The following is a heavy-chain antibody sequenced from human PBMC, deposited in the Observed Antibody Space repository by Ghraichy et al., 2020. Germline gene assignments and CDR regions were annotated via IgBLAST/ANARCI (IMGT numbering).Heavy chain of an antibody. CDR2: VSKTGNT. CDR1: GASITSHD. CDR3: SRDNEGTA. V-gene: IGHV4-59*11. D-gene: IGHD3/OR15-3a*01. Sequence: SETLSLTCTVSGASITSHDWSWFRQPPGKRLEWIGYVSKTGNTNYNPSLRSRVTMSLDKSKSQASLRLTSVTAVDTAVYYCSRDNEGTAWGQGVLVTVSS. J-gene: IGHJ5*02.